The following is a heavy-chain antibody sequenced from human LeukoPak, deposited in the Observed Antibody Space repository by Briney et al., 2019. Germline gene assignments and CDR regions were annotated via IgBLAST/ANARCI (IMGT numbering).Heavy chain of an antibody. CDR1: GGSISSYY. V-gene: IGHV4-59*12. CDR2: IYYSGST. CDR3: ARDAYDSSGYSFDY. Sequence: KPSETLSLTCTVSGGSISSYYWSWIRQPPGKGLEWIGNIYYSGSTNYNPSLKSRVTISVDTSKNQFSLKLSSVTAADTAVYYCARDAYDSSGYSFDYWGQGTLVTVSS. J-gene: IGHJ4*02. D-gene: IGHD3-22*01.